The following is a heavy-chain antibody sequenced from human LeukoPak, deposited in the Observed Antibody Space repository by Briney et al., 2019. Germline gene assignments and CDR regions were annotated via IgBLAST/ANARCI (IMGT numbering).Heavy chain of an antibody. V-gene: IGHV4-34*01. CDR3: ARDADIVVVPAAKDGMDV. J-gene: IGHJ6*02. Sequence: TASETLSLTCAVYGGSFSGYYWSWIRQPPGKGLEWIGEINHSGSTNYNPSLESRVTISVDTSKNQFSLKLSSVTAADTAVYYCARDADIVVVPAAKDGMDVWGQGTTVTVSS. CDR1: GGSFSGYY. CDR2: INHSGST. D-gene: IGHD2-2*01.